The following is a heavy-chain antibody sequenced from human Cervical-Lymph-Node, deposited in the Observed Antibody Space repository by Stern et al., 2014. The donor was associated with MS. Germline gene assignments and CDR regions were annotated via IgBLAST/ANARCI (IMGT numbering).Heavy chain of an antibody. CDR1: GVAVSASY. D-gene: IGHD6-6*01. Sequence: EVQLLESGGGLVQPGESMRLSCAASGVAVSASYVNWVRQAPGKGLEWVSMIHTVGTTYYADSVRGRFIISRDRSENTVYLQMNSLTIEDTATYYCAIEMAARRLDPWGQGTLVTVSS. CDR3: AIEMAARRLDP. CDR2: IHTVGTT. V-gene: IGHV3-66*01. J-gene: IGHJ5*02.